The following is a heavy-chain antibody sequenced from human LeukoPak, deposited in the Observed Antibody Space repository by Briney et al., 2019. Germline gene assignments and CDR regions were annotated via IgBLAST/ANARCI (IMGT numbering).Heavy chain of an antibody. CDR2: IDYSGST. J-gene: IGHJ6*03. Sequence: PSETLSLTCAVSGGSVSGGGYYWNWIRQPPGKGLEWLRYIDYSGSTTYNPSLKSRVTISVDTSKNQFSLRLSSMTAADTAVYYCARDGSSSDSYYYYMDVWGKGTAVTVSS. V-gene: IGHV4-61*08. CDR3: ARDGSSSDSYYYYMDV. D-gene: IGHD6-6*01. CDR1: GGSVSGGGYY.